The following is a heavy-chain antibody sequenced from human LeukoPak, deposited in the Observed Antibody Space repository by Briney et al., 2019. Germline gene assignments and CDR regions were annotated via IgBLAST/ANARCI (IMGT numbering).Heavy chain of an antibody. CDR3: ASLAQDSVLEDAFDI. CDR2: IYPGDSNT. CDR1: GYSSTSNW. D-gene: IGHD2-15*01. V-gene: IGHV5-51*01. Sequence: GESLKFSSKAFGYSSTSNWIGWLRQLPGKGLEWMGIIYPGDSNTRYRPSFKGQVTISADKSISPVSLKWSTLKASDTALYYCASLAQDSVLEDAFDIWGQGTMVTVSS. J-gene: IGHJ3*02.